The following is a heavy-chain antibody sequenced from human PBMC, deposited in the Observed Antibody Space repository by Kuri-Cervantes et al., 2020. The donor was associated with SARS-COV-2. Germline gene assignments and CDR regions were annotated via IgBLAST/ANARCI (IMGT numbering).Heavy chain of an antibody. CDR1: GGSISSGGYY. Sequence: SLRLSCTVSGGSISSGGYYWSWIRQPPGKGLEWIGYIYHSGSTYYNPSLKSRVTISVDRSKNQFSLKLSSVTAADTAVYYCARAHRGFDYWGQGTLVTVSS. J-gene: IGHJ4*02. CDR3: ARAHRGFDY. V-gene: IGHV4-30-2*01. CDR2: IYHSGST.